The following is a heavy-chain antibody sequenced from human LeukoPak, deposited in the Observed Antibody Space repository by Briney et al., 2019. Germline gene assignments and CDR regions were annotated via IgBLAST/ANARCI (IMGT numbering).Heavy chain of an antibody. J-gene: IGHJ4*02. V-gene: IGHV1-2*02. CDR2: INPNSGGT. CDR1: GYTFTGYY. Sequence: ASVKVSCKASGYTFTGYYIHWVRQAPGQGLEWMGWINPNSGGTNCAQKFQGRVTMTRDTSISTAYMELSRLRSDDTAVYYCARDSSHYGSGSYYNTFYFDYWGQGTLVTVSS. CDR3: ARDSSHYGSGSYYNTFYFDY. D-gene: IGHD3-10*01.